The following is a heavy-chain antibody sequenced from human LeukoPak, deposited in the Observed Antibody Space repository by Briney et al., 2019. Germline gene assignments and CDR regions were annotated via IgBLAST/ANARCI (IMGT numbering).Heavy chain of an antibody. CDR3: AKDRAYGSGSYYMGT. CDR1: GFTVSSNY. CDR2: LYSGGGT. V-gene: IGHV3-53*01. J-gene: IGHJ5*02. Sequence: GGSLRLSCAASGFTVSSNYMSWVRQAPGKGLEWVSSLYSGGGTHYADSVKGRFTISRDNSKNTLYLQMNSLRAEDTAVYYCAKDRAYGSGSYYMGTWGQGTLVTVSS. D-gene: IGHD3-10*01.